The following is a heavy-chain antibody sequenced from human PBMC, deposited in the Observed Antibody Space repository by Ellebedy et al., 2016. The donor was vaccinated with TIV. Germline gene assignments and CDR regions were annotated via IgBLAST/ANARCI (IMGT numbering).Heavy chain of an antibody. CDR3: ARGGEYCSSTSCYGVMDV. V-gene: IGHV4-30-4*01. CDR1: GGSISSGDYY. J-gene: IGHJ6*02. CDR2: IYYSGST. Sequence: SETLSLXCTVSGGSISSGDYYWSWIRQPPGKGLEWIGYIYYSGSTYYNPSLKSRVTISVDTSKNQFSLKLSSVTAADTAVYYCARGGEYCSSTSCYGVMDVWGQGTMVTVSS. D-gene: IGHD2-2*01.